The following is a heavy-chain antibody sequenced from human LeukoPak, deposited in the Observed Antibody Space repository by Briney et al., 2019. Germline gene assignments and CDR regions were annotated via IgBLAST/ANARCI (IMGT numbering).Heavy chain of an antibody. CDR2: INSDGSST. Sequence: PGGSLRLSCAASGFTFSSYWMHWVRQAPGKGLVWVSRINSDGSSTSYADSVKGRFTISKDNAKNTLYLQMNSLRAEDTAVYYCARGVCSRVTMIVVGDYYYYMDVWGKGTTVTVSS. CDR3: ARGVCSRVTMIVVGDYYYYMDV. V-gene: IGHV3-74*01. J-gene: IGHJ6*03. D-gene: IGHD3-22*01. CDR1: GFTFSSYW.